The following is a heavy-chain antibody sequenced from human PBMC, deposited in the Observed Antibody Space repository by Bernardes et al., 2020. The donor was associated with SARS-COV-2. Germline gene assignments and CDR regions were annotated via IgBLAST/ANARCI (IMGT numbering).Heavy chain of an antibody. CDR3: AKEIGYDSGP. J-gene: IGHJ5*02. V-gene: IGHV3-23*01. Sequence: GVLRLSCATPGFSFNYHCMSWVRQAPDRGLGWVSTIDASGANTYYAESVRGRFTVSRDNSKNTLFLQMNSLRAEDTALYYCAKEIGYDSGPWGQGTLVTVSS. CDR2: IDASGANT. D-gene: IGHD3-10*01. CDR1: GFSFNYHC.